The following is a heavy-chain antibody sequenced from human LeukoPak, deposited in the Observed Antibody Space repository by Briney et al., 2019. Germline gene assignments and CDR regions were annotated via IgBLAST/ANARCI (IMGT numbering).Heavy chain of an antibody. J-gene: IGHJ4*02. Sequence: GGSQRLSCADSGFTFSSYAMSWVRQAPGKGLEWVSAISGSGGSTYYADSVKGRFTISRDNSKNTLYLQMNSLRAEDTAVYYCAKHPPPMTAADRYFDYWGQGTLVTVSS. CDR1: GFTFSSYA. D-gene: IGHD6-13*01. V-gene: IGHV3-23*01. CDR2: ISGSGGST. CDR3: AKHPPPMTAADRYFDY.